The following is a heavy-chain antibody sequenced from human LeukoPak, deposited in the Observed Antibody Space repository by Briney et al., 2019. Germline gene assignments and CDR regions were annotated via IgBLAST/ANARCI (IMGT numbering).Heavy chain of an antibody. Sequence: SVKVSCKASGGTFSSYAISWVRQAPGQGVEGMGGIIAIFGKANYAQKLQGRVTITTDEYTRTAYMELSSLSPEDTAVYYCARARNEDTIFGVVTYDYFDYWGQGTLVTVSS. J-gene: IGHJ4*02. V-gene: IGHV1-69*05. CDR3: ARARNEDTIFGVVTYDYFDY. CDR1: GGTFSSYA. D-gene: IGHD3-3*01. CDR2: IIAIFGKA.